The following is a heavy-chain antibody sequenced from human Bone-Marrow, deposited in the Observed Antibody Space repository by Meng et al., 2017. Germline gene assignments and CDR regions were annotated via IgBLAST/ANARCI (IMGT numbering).Heavy chain of an antibody. J-gene: IGHJ2*01. Sequence: QVQRQGPGHGLGKPSGTLSLTCAVSGGSISSSNWWSWVRQPPGKGLEWIGEIYHSGSTNYNPSLKSRVTISVDKSKNQFSLKLSSVTAADTAVYYCARVRVEYWYFDLWGRGTLVTVSS. CDR3: ARVRVEYWYFDL. CDR2: IYHSGST. V-gene: IGHV4-4*02. CDR1: GGSISSSNW.